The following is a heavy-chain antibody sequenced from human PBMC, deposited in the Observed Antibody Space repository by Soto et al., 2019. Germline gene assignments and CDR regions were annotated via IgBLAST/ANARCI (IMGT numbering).Heavy chain of an antibody. CDR2: IYYSGST. CDR3: ARGGSTTLRLPFDY. D-gene: IGHD1-1*01. Sequence: SETLSLTCTVSGGSISSGDYYWSWIRQPPGKGLEWIGYIYYSGSTNYNPSLKSRVTISVDTSKNQFSLKLSSVTAADTAVYYCARGGSTTLRLPFDYWGQGTLVTVSS. CDR1: GGSISSGDYY. V-gene: IGHV4-30-4*01. J-gene: IGHJ4*02.